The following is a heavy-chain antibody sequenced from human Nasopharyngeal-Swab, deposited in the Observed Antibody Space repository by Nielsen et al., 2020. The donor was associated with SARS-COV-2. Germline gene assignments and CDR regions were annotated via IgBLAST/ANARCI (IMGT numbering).Heavy chain of an antibody. CDR2: INEDGSGK. J-gene: IGHJ5*02. CDR3: VSGRGFS. D-gene: IGHD3-10*01. Sequence: GESLKISCAASGFTFSSFGMHWVRQAPGIGLQWVANINEDGSGKSYVDSVKGRFIISRDNAKTSLYLQMDSLRAEDTAVYYCVSGRGFSWGQGTLVTVSS. V-gene: IGHV3-7*05. CDR1: GFTFSSFG.